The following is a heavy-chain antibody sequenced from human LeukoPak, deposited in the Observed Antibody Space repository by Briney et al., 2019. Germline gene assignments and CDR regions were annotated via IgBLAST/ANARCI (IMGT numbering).Heavy chain of an antibody. CDR3: AKDKGYVVVAATSYFQH. D-gene: IGHD2-15*01. V-gene: IGHV3-30*18. CDR1: GFTFSSYG. J-gene: IGHJ1*01. Sequence: GGSLRLSCAASGFTFSSYGMHWVRQAPGKGQEWVAVISYDGSNKYYADSVKGRFTISRDNSKNTLYLQMNSLRAEDTAVYYCAKDKGYVVVAATSYFQHWGQGTLVTVSS. CDR2: ISYDGSNK.